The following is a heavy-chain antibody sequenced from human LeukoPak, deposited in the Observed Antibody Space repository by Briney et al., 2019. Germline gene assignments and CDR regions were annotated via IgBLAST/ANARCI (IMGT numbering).Heavy chain of an antibody. V-gene: IGHV3-21*01. Sequence: GGSLRLSCAASGFTFSSYSMNWVRQAPGKGLEWVSSISSSSSYIYYADSVKGRFTISRDNAKNSLYLQMNSLRAEDTAVYYCARVLGGYCSGGSCYRGFYYYYYDMDVWGKGTTVTVSS. D-gene: IGHD2-15*01. CDR3: ARVLGGYCSGGSCYRGFYYYYYDMDV. CDR1: GFTFSSYS. CDR2: ISSSSSYI. J-gene: IGHJ6*03.